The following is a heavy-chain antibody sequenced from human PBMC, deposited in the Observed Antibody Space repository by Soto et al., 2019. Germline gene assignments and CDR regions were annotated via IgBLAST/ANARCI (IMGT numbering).Heavy chain of an antibody. CDR1: GVTFSSYA. CDR2: IIPIFGTA. Sequence: SVKVSCKASGVTFSSYAISWVRQAPGQGLEWMGGIIPIFGTANYAQKFQGRVTITADESTSTAYMELSSLRSEDTAVYYCARDSLGGSYSKVSDAFDIWGQGTMVTVSS. J-gene: IGHJ3*02. CDR3: ARDSLGGSYSKVSDAFDI. D-gene: IGHD1-26*01. V-gene: IGHV1-69*13.